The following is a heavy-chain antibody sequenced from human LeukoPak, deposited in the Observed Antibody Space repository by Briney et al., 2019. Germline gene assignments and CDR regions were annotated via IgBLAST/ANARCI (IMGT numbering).Heavy chain of an antibody. J-gene: IGHJ2*01. CDR1: GYTFTSYY. Sequence: ASVKVSCKASGYTFTSYYMHWVRQAPGQGLEWMGIINPSGGSTSYAQKFQGRVTMTRDTSTSTVYMELSSLRSEDTAVYYCAKSFVLYWYFDLWGRGTLVTVSS. CDR2: INPSGGST. CDR3: AKSFVLYWYFDL. D-gene: IGHD6-6*01. V-gene: IGHV1-46*01.